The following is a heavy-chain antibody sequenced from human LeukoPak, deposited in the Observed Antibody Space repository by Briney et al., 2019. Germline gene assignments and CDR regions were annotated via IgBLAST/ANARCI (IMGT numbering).Heavy chain of an antibody. Sequence: NPGGSLRLSCAASGFSFSSYGMHWVRQAPGKGLEWVACIRYDGSNTYYTDSVKGQFTISRENSKNTLYLQMNSLRAEDTAVYFCAKSGYNRFDYWGQGTLVTVSS. J-gene: IGHJ4*02. CDR2: IRYDGSNT. CDR1: GFSFSSYG. D-gene: IGHD5-24*01. V-gene: IGHV3-30*02. CDR3: AKSGYNRFDY.